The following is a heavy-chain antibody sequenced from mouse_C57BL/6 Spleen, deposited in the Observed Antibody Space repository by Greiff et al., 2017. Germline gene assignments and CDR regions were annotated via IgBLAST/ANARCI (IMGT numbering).Heavy chain of an antibody. Sequence: QVQLQQSGAELVKPGASVKISCKASGYAFSSYWMNWVKQRPGKGLEWIGQIYPGDGDTNYNGKFTGKATLTADKSSSTAYMQLSSLTSEDSAVYFCARDYYGSSPHWYFDVWGTGTTVTVAS. V-gene: IGHV1-80*01. CDR1: GYAFSSYW. J-gene: IGHJ1*03. CDR3: ARDYYGSSPHWYFDV. CDR2: IYPGDGDT. D-gene: IGHD1-1*01.